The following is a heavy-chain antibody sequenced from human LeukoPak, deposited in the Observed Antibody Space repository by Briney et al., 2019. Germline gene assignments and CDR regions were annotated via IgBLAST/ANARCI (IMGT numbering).Heavy chain of an antibody. V-gene: IGHV3-48*03. Sequence: PGASLRLSCAASGFTFSSYAMSWVRQAPGKGLEWVSYISSSGSTIYYADSVKGRFTISRDNAKNSLYLQMNSLRAEDTAVYYCASDSSSSDTPAYYYGMDVWGQGTTVTVSS. CDR1: GFTFSSYA. D-gene: IGHD6-13*01. CDR3: ASDSSSSDTPAYYYGMDV. J-gene: IGHJ6*02. CDR2: ISSSGSTI.